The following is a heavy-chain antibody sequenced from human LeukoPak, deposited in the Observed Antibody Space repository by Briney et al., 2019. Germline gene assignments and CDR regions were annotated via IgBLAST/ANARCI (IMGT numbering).Heavy chain of an antibody. J-gene: IGHJ4*02. CDR2: INPNSGGT. Sequence: ASVKVSCKSSGYTFTGYYMHWVRQAPGQGLEWMGWINPNSGGTNYAQKFQGRVTMTRDASISTAYMELSRLRSDDTAVYYCASFGIYGGNPDYWGQGTLVTVSS. D-gene: IGHD4-23*01. CDR1: GYTFTGYY. CDR3: ASFGIYGGNPDY. V-gene: IGHV1-2*02.